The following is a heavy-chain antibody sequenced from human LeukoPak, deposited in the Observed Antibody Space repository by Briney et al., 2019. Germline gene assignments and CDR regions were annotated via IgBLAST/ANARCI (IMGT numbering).Heavy chain of an antibody. J-gene: IGHJ3*02. CDR1: GGSISSSSYY. D-gene: IGHD1-26*01. CDR3: ARARGSYSGNDAFDI. CDR2: IYYSGST. Sequence: SETLSLTCTASGGSISSSSYYWGWIRQPPGKGLEWIGSIYYSGSTYYNPSLKSRVTISVDTSKNQFSLKLSSVTAADTAVYYCARARGSYSGNDAFDIWGQGTMVTVSS. V-gene: IGHV4-39*07.